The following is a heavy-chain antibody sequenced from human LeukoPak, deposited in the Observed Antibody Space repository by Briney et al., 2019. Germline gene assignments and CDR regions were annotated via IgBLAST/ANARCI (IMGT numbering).Heavy chain of an antibody. CDR3: ARDLSMGTTRYWFDP. D-gene: IGHD1-26*01. CDR1: GFTVSSNY. CDR2: IYSGGRT. J-gene: IGHJ5*02. Sequence: PGGSLRLSCAVSGFTVSSNYMSWGRQAPGKGLEWVSVIYSGGRTYYADSVKGRFTISRDNLKNTLYLQMNSLRTEDTAVYYCARDLSMGTTRYWFDPWGQGTLVTVSS. V-gene: IGHV3-66*01.